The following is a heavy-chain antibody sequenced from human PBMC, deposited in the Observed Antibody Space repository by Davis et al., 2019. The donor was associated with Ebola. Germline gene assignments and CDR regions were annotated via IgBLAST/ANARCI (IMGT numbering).Heavy chain of an antibody. CDR3: ARGTGSTYYYYGMDV. CDR1: GGSVSSGSYY. J-gene: IGHJ6*02. V-gene: IGHV4-61*01. CDR2: IYYSGST. D-gene: IGHD2-15*01. Sequence: SETLSLTCTVSGGSVSSGSYYWSWIRQPPGKGLEWIGYIYYSGSTNYNPSLKSRVTISVDTSKNQFSLKLSSVTAADTAVYYCARGTGSTYYYYGMDVWGQGTTVTVSS.